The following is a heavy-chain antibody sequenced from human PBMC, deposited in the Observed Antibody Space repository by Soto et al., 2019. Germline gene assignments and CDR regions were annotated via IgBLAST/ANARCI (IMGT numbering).Heavy chain of an antibody. D-gene: IGHD2-21*01. J-gene: IGHJ4*02. V-gene: IGHV3-64D*06. Sequence: PGGSLRLSCSASGFTFNYYAMHWVRQAPGKRLEYVSAVSSNGDSTYYADSVKGRFAISRDNSENTLYLRMSSLRTEDTAVYYCVRSGESYYDYWGQGTLVTVSS. CDR1: GFTFNYYA. CDR3: VRSGESYYDY. CDR2: VSSNGDST.